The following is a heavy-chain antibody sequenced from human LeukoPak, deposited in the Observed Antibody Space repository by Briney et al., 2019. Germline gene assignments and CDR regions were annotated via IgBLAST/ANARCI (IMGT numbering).Heavy chain of an antibody. Sequence: RSGGSLRLSCAASGCTFSSYWMHWVRQAPGKGLVWVSRINSDGSITPYADSVRGRFIISRDNAKSTLYLQMNSLRAEDTAVYYCASSTQISKYADYWGQGALVTVSS. J-gene: IGHJ4*02. CDR3: ASSTQISKYADY. V-gene: IGHV3-74*01. CDR2: INSDGSIT. D-gene: IGHD2-2*01. CDR1: GCTFSSYW.